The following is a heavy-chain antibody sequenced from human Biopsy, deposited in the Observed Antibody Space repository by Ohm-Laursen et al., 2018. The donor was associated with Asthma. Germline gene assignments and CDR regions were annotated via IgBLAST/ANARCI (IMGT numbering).Heavy chain of an antibody. J-gene: IGHJ4*02. Sequence: ASVKVSCNASGYIFTTYTMNWVRQAPGQGLEWMGWINTNTGNPTYAQGFTGRFVFSMDTSVNTAHLQISSLKAEDTAVYFCARMISYYDEMRDPFFDYWGQGTLVTVSS. D-gene: IGHD3-16*01. V-gene: IGHV7-4-1*02. CDR1: GYIFTTYT. CDR3: ARMISYYDEMRDPFFDY. CDR2: INTNTGNP.